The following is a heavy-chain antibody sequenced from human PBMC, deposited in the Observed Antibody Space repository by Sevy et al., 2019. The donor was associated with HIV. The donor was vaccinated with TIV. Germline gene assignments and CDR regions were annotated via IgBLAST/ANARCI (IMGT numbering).Heavy chain of an antibody. CDR3: ARRRVEDYYGSGTPPLVNGPFDI. V-gene: IGHV4-39*01. CDR1: GGSISSSDNY. D-gene: IGHD3-10*01. CDR2: SYYSGST. J-gene: IGHJ3*02. Sequence: SETLSLTCTVSGGSISSSDNYWGWIRQPPGKGLDWIASSYYSGSTYYNPSLKSRVTISVDTSKNQFSLKLRSLTAADKAVYYWARRRVEDYYGSGTPPLVNGPFDIWGQGTMVTVSS.